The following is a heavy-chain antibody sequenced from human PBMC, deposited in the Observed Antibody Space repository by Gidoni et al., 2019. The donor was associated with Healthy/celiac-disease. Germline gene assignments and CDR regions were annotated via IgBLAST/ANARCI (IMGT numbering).Heavy chain of an antibody. CDR3: AKDYSSGWSLFDY. CDR1: GFTSSSYG. J-gene: IGHJ4*02. D-gene: IGHD6-19*01. V-gene: IGHV3-30*18. Sequence: QVQLVESGGGVVQPGRSLRLSCAAAGFTSSSYGMHSVRQAPGKGLEWVAVISYDGSNKYYADSVKGRFTISRDNSKNTLYLQMNSLRAEDTAVYYCAKDYSSGWSLFDYWGQGTLVTVSS. CDR2: ISYDGSNK.